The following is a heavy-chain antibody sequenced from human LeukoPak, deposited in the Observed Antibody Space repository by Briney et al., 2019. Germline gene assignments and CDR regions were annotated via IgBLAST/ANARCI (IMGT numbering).Heavy chain of an antibody. CDR1: GFTFSSYS. CDR2: ISSSSSYI. CDR3: ATAYGDYAEY. J-gene: IGHJ4*02. V-gene: IGHV3-21*01. D-gene: IGHD4-17*01. Sequence: PGGSLRLSCAASGFTFSSYSMNWVRQAPGKGLEWVSSISSSSSYIYYADSVKGRFTISRDNAKNSLYLQMNSLRAEDTAAYHCATAYGDYAEYWGQGTLVTVSS.